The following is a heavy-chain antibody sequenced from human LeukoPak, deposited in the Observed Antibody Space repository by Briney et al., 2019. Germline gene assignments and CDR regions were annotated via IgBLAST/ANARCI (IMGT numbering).Heavy chain of an antibody. Sequence: GGSLRLSCAASGFTFSSYAMHWVRQAPGKGLEWVAVISYDGSNKYYADSVKGRFTISRDNSKNTLYLQMNSLRAEDTAVYYCARAHYPMVRGVIMAGHLDYWGQGTLVTVSS. CDR1: GFTFSSYA. V-gene: IGHV3-30-3*01. CDR3: ARAHYPMVRGVIMAGHLDY. CDR2: ISYDGSNK. J-gene: IGHJ4*02. D-gene: IGHD3-10*01.